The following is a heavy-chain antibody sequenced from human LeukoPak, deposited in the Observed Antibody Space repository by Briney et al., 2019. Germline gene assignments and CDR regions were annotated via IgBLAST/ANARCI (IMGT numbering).Heavy chain of an antibody. V-gene: IGHV7-4-1*02. D-gene: IGHD4-23*01. Sequence: ASVKVSCKASGYTFTSYAMNWVRQAPGQGLEWMGWINTNTGNPTYAQGFTGRFVFSLDTSVSTAYLQISSLKAEDTAVYYCARELYPTTVITLTPDYWGQGTLVTVSS. CDR2: INTNTGNP. CDR1: GYTFTSYA. CDR3: ARELYPTTVITLTPDY. J-gene: IGHJ4*02.